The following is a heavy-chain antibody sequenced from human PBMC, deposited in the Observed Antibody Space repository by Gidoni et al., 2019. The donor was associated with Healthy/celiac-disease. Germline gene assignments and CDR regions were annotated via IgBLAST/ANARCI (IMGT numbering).Heavy chain of an antibody. CDR1: GFTFSSYG. Sequence: QVQLVESGGGVVQPGRSLRLSCAASGFTFSSYGMPWVRQAPGKGMEWVAVISYDGSNKYYADSVRGRFTISRDNSKNTLYLQMNSLRAEDTAVYYCAKDLKPGGDYYYYYGMDVWGQGTTVTVSS. CDR3: AKDLKPGGDYYYYYGMDV. J-gene: IGHJ6*02. CDR2: ISYDGSNK. V-gene: IGHV3-30*18. D-gene: IGHD3-16*01.